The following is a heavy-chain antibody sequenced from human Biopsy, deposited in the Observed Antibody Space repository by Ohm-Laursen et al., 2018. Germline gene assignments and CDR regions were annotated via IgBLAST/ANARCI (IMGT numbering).Heavy chain of an antibody. CDR3: AKHGSGWTGDDAFHI. CDR2: ISYSRDT. V-gene: IGHV4-59*08. D-gene: IGHD6-19*01. Sequence: SETLSLTCTVSGGSISGSSWSWIRQAPGKGLEWIGYISYSRDTNYNPSLKSCITISVDTSKNQFSLKLTSVTAADTAVYYCAKHGSGWTGDDAFHIWGQGTMVTVSS. CDR1: GGSISGSS. J-gene: IGHJ3*02.